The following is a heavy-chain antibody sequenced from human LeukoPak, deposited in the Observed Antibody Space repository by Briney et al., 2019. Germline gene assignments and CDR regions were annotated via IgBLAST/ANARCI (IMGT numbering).Heavy chain of an antibody. CDR3: ARVVPAAIEVWHYMDV. CDR1: GFTFSSYS. V-gene: IGHV3-21*01. Sequence: GGSLRLSCAASGFTFSSYSMNWVRQAPGKGLEWVSSISSSSSYIYYADSVKGRFTISRDNAKNSLYLQMNSLRAEDTAVYYCARVVPAAIEVWHYMDVWGKGTTVTVS. D-gene: IGHD2-2*02. CDR2: ISSSSSYI. J-gene: IGHJ6*03.